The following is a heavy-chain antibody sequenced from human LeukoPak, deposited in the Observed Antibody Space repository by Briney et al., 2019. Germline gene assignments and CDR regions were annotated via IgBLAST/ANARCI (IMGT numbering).Heavy chain of an antibody. CDR1: GFTFRSYA. Sequence: GGSLRLSCAASGFTFRSYAMSWVRQAPGKGLEWVSAISGSGGSTYYADSVKGRFTISRDNSKNTLYLQMNSLRAEDTAVYYCAKDGLRTYYYDSSGYYYHYWGQGTLVTVSS. J-gene: IGHJ4*02. CDR3: AKDGLRTYYYDSSGYYYHY. V-gene: IGHV3-23*01. D-gene: IGHD3-22*01. CDR2: ISGSGGST.